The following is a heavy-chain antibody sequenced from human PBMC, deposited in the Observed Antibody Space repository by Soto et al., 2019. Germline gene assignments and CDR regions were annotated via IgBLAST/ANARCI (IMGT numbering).Heavy chain of an antibody. J-gene: IGHJ5*02. CDR1: GYTFTSYA. CDR3: AIADGVGFVGP. Sequence: QVQLVQSGAEEKKPGASVKVSCKASGYTFTSYAMHWVRQAPGQRLEWMGWTNGGNGKPKYSQKFQGRVTITKDSSASSAYMELSSLRSEDTAVYCCAIADGVGFVGPWGQGTLVTVSS. CDR2: TNGGNGKP. V-gene: IGHV1-3*05. D-gene: IGHD2-2*01.